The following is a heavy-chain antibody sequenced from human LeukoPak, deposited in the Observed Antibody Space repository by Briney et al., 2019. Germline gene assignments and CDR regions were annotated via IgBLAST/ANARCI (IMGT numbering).Heavy chain of an antibody. CDR2: ISSSSSTI. CDR3: ARGYYGSYAFDI. J-gene: IGHJ3*02. CDR1: GFTFSSYA. V-gene: IGHV3-48*02. D-gene: IGHD3-10*01. Sequence: GGSLRLSCAASGFTFSSYAMSWVRQAPGKGLEWVSYISSSSSTIYYADSVKGRFTISRDNAKNSLYLQMNSLRDEDTAVYYCARGYYGSYAFDIWGQGTMVTVSS.